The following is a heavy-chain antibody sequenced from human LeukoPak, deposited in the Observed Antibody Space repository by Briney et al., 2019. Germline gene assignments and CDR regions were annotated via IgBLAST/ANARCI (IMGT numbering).Heavy chain of an antibody. Sequence: GGSLRLSCAASGLTGSHNYVSWVRQAPGKGLEWVSAIHTSGDTCYADSVKGRLTISRDTSKNTLYLQINSLRVEDTAVYYCIVFGDSNHWGQGTLVTVSS. J-gene: IGHJ5*02. CDR1: GLTGSHNY. CDR3: IVFGDSNH. CDR2: IHTSGDT. V-gene: IGHV3-53*01. D-gene: IGHD4-17*01.